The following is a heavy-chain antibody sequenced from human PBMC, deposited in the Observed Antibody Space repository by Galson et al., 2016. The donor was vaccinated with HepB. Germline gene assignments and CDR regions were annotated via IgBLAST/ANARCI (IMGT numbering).Heavy chain of an antibody. CDR3: ARDPQLWGDYFDY. J-gene: IGHJ4*02. Sequence: SLRLSCAASGFTFSDYYMSWIRQAPGKGLEWVSYITSSGNTMYNADSVKGRFTISRDNAKNSLFLQMNSLRAEGTAVYYCARDPQLWGDYFDYWGQGTLVTVSS. D-gene: IGHD5-18*01. CDR1: GFTFSDYY. V-gene: IGHV3-11*01. CDR2: ITSSGNTM.